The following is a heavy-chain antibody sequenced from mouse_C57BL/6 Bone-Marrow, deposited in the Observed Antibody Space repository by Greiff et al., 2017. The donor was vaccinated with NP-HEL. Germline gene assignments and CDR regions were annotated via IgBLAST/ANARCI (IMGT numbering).Heavy chain of an antibody. J-gene: IGHJ1*03. CDR1: GYTFTSYW. CDR2: IDPSDSYT. V-gene: IGHV1-69*01. Sequence: QVQLQQPGAELVMPGASVKLSCKASGYTFTSYWMHWVKQRPGQGLEWIGEIDPSDSYTNYNQKFKGKSTLTVDKSSSTAYMQLSSLTSEDSAVYYCASEDGSSYWYFDVWGIGTTVTVSS. CDR3: ASEDGSSYWYFDV. D-gene: IGHD1-1*01.